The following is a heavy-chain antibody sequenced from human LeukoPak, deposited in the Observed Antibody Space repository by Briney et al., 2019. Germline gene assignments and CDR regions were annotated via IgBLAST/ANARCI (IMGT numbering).Heavy chain of an antibody. CDR3: ARARRSATPRHGAFDI. J-gene: IGHJ3*02. CDR2: ISAYNGNT. D-gene: IGHD2-15*01. Sequence: ASVMVSCKASGYTFTSYGISWVRQAPGQGLEWMGWISAYNGNTNYAQKLQGRVTMTTDTSTSTAYMELRSLRSDDTAVYYCARARRSATPRHGAFDIWGQGTMVTVSS. CDR1: GYTFTSYG. V-gene: IGHV1-18*01.